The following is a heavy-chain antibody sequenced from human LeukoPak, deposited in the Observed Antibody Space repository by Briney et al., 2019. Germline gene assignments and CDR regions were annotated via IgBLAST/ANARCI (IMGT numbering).Heavy chain of an antibody. CDR1: GYTFTSYD. CDR3: ARDSDGEATRYSSSSNY. CDR2: MNPNSGNT. D-gene: IGHD6-6*01. J-gene: IGHJ4*02. V-gene: IGHV1-8*01. Sequence: ASVKVSCKASGYTFTSYDINWVRQATGQGLEWMGWMNPNSGNTGYAQKFQGRVTMTRNTSISTAYMELSSLRSDDTAVYYCARDSDGEATRYSSSSNYWGQGTLVTVSS.